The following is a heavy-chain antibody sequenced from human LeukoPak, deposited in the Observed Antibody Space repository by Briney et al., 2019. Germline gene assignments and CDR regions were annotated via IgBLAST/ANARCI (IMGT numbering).Heavy chain of an antibody. V-gene: IGHV3-7*01. CDR3: ARDLYDSSGYSDY. CDR2: IKQDGSEK. CDR1: GFTFSSYW. D-gene: IGHD3-22*01. Sequence: GGSLRLSCAASGFTFSSYWMSWVRQAPGEGLEWVANIKQDGSEKYYVDSVKGRFTISRDNAKNSLYLQMNSLRAEGTAVYYCARDLYDSSGYSDYWGQGTLVTVSS. J-gene: IGHJ4*02.